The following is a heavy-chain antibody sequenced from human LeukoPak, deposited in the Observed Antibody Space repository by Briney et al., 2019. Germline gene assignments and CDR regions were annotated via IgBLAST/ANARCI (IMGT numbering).Heavy chain of an antibody. Sequence: GGSLRLSCAASGFTFSGYWMSWVRQAPGKGLEWVANIKQDGSEKYYVASVKGRFTISRDNAKNSLFLQMNSLRAEDTAVYYCARDRSLYYWGQGTLVTVSS. CDR2: IKQDGSEK. CDR1: GFTFSGYW. CDR3: ARDRSLYY. J-gene: IGHJ4*02. V-gene: IGHV3-7*01.